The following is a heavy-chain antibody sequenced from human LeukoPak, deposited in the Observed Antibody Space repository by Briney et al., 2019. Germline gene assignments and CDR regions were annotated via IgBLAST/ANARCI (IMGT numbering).Heavy chain of an antibody. CDR2: IKQDGSEK. CDR1: GFTFSSYW. CDR3: ARSPGPRYFGY. J-gene: IGHJ4*02. V-gene: IGHV3-7*01. Sequence: PGGSLRLSCAASGFTFSSYWMSWVRQASGKGLEWVANIKQDGSEKYYVDSVKGRFTISRDNAENSLYLQMNSLRAEDTAVYYCARSPGPRYFGYWGQGALVTVSS.